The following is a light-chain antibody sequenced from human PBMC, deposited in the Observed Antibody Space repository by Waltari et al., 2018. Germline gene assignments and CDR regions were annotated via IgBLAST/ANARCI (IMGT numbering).Light chain of an antibody. CDR3: QQFFTFEYT. V-gene: IGKV1-5*03. CDR2: KAS. Sequence: DSQMTQSPPTLSASLGARVTITCRASESISSWLVWYQQKPGKAPKLLIDKASSLESGVPSRFSGSGSGTEFTLTISGLQPEDFATYYCQQFFTFEYTFGQGTKLEIK. CDR1: ESISSW. J-gene: IGKJ2*01.